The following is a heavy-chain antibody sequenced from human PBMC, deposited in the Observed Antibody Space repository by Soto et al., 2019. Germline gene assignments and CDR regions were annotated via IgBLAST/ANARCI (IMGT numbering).Heavy chain of an antibody. CDR3: ARGGAARPDF. CDR1: GFKFTSYG. J-gene: IGHJ4*02. D-gene: IGHD2-15*01. V-gene: IGHV3-48*01. CDR2: ISGFSATI. Sequence: DVQLVNSGGGFVMPGGSLRLSCGASGFKFTSYGMNWVRQSPGKGFEWLAYISGFSATIKYADSVRGRFIVSSDNDMNSLFLQLTDLTADDTAVYYCARGGAARPDFWGQGSLVVVSS.